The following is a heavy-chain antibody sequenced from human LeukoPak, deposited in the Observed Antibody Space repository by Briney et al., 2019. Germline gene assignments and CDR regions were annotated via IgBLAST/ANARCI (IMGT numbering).Heavy chain of an antibody. CDR2: IYYSGST. CDR1: GGSISSSSYY. Sequence: SETLSLTCTVSGGSISSSSYYWGWIRQPPGKGLEWIGSIYYSGSTYYNPSLKSRVTISVDTPKNQFSLKLSSVTAADTAVYYCARQNYDILTGLNWFDPWGQGTLVTVSS. J-gene: IGHJ5*02. V-gene: IGHV4-39*01. CDR3: ARQNYDILTGLNWFDP. D-gene: IGHD3-9*01.